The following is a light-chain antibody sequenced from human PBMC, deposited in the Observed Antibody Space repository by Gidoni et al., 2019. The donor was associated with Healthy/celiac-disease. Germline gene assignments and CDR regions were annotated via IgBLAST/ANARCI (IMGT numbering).Light chain of an antibody. V-gene: IGKV1-39*01. CDR3: QQNYSTPRT. CDR1: QSISSY. J-gene: IGKJ2*01. Sequence: DIHLTQSPSSLSASVGDRVTITCRASQSISSYLYWYQQKPGKAPKLLIYAASSLQSGVPSRFSGSGSGTDFTLTISSLQPEDFATYYCQQNYSTPRTFGQGTKLEIK. CDR2: AAS.